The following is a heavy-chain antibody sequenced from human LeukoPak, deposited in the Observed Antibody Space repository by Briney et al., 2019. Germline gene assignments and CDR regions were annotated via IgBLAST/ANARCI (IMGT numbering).Heavy chain of an antibody. CDR3: ARAPIDVEMATITTDY. Sequence: ASVKVSCKASGYTFNSYGITWVRQAPGQGLEWMGWISAYNGNTNYAQKFQGRVTMTTDTSTSTAYMELSSLRSEDTAVYYCARAPIDVEMATITTDYWGQGTLVTVSS. CDR1: GYTFNSYG. D-gene: IGHD5-24*01. V-gene: IGHV1-18*01. CDR2: ISAYNGNT. J-gene: IGHJ4*02.